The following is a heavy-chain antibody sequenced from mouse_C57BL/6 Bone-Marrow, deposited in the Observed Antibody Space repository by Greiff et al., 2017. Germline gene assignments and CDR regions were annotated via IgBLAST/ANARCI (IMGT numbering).Heavy chain of an antibody. J-gene: IGHJ2*01. CDR3: ARHYYYGSSYYFDY. CDR1: GYTFTDYY. Sequence: VQLQQSGAELVRPGASVKLSCKASGYTFTDYYINWVKQRPGQGLEWIARIYPGSGNTYYNEKFKGKATLTAEKSSSTAYMQLSSLTSEDSAVYFCARHYYYGSSYYFDYWGQGTTLTVSS. D-gene: IGHD1-1*01. V-gene: IGHV1-76*01. CDR2: IYPGSGNT.